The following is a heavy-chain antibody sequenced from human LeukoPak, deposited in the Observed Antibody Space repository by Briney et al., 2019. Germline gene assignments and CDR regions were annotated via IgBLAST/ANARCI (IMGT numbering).Heavy chain of an antibody. CDR1: GGSFSGYY. D-gene: IGHD3-22*01. Sequence: ETLSLTCAVYGGSFSGYYWSWIRQAPGKGLEWVSVIYSGGSTYYADSVKGRFTISRDNSKNTLYLQMNSLRAEDTAVYYCARGLSGYLLSWGQGTLVTVSS. CDR3: ARGLSGYLLS. J-gene: IGHJ4*02. CDR2: IYSGGST. V-gene: IGHV3-66*01.